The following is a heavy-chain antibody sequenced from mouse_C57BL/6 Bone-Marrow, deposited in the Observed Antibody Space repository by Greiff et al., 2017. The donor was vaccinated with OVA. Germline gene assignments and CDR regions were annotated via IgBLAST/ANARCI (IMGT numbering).Heavy chain of an antibody. CDR2: IRNKANGYTT. CDR3: ARCPSNSNYENWYFDV. V-gene: IGHV7-3*01. J-gene: IGHJ1*03. CDR1: GFTFTDYY. Sequence: EVQVVESGGGLVQPGGSLSLSCAASGFTFTDYYMSWVRQPPGKALEWLGFIRNKANGYTTEYSASVKGRFTISRDNSQSILYLQMNALRAEDSATYYCARCPSNSNYENWYFDVWGTGTTVTVSS. D-gene: IGHD2-5*01.